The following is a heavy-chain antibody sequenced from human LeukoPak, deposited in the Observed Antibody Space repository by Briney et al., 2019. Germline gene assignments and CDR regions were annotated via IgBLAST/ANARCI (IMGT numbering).Heavy chain of an antibody. Sequence: GGSLRLSCAASGFTFSSYLMHWVRQAPGKGLVWVSHINSDESSTSYADSVKGRFTISRDNAKNTLYLQMYSLRAEDTAVYYCARTTYTYGYSDYWGQGTLVTVSS. J-gene: IGHJ4*02. CDR2: INSDESST. CDR1: GFTFSSYL. V-gene: IGHV3-74*01. CDR3: ARTTYTYGYSDY. D-gene: IGHD5-18*01.